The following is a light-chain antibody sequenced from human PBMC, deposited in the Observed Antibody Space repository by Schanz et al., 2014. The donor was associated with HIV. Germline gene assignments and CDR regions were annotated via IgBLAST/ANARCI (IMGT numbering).Light chain of an antibody. V-gene: IGLV1-44*01. CDR1: TSNIGRNS. Sequence: QSVLTQPPSVSGTPGQRVTISCSGGTSNIGRNSVNWYQQLPGTAPKLLIYGNNQRPSGVPDRFSGSKSGTSASLAISGLHSEDEAIYYCASWDDSLRAYVFGSGTKLTVL. CDR3: ASWDDSLRAYV. J-gene: IGLJ1*01. CDR2: GNN.